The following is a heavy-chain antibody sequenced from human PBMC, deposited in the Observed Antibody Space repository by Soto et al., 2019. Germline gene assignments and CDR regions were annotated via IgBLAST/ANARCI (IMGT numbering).Heavy chain of an antibody. J-gene: IGHJ5*02. CDR2: IYYSGYT. CDR3: DSRITMIVVGTSPDWFDP. D-gene: IGHD3-22*01. Sequence: SETLSLTCTVSGGSISGGCYYWSWIRPPPGKGLEGIVYIYYSGYTYYNPSLRIRVTISVDKSKNQFSLKLSSVTAADTAVYYCDSRITMIVVGTSPDWFDPWGQGTLVTVSS. CDR1: GGSISGGCYY. V-gene: IGHV4-30-4*01.